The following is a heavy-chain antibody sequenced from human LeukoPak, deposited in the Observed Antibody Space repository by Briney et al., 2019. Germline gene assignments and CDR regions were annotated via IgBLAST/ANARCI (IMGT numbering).Heavy chain of an antibody. CDR3: AREGAMVTGFDY. Sequence: SETLSLTCTVSGGSISSGGYYWSWIRQHPGKGLEWIGYIYYSGSTYYNPSLKSRVTISVDTSKNQFSLKLSSVTAADTAVYYCAREGAMVTGFDYWGQGTLVTVSS. D-gene: IGHD5-18*01. J-gene: IGHJ4*02. CDR1: GGSISSGGYY. V-gene: IGHV4-31*03. CDR2: IYYSGST.